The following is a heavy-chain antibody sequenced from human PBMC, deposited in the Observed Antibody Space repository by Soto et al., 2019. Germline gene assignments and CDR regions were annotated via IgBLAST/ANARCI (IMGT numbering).Heavy chain of an antibody. J-gene: IGHJ3*02. CDR2: ITPNNGGT. CDR3: ARSNAKYSSSWYFAFEI. V-gene: IGHV1-2*02. Sequence: GASVKVSCKASGYTFTSYGIRWVRQAPGQGLEWMGWITPNNGGTNYAQKLQGRVTMTRDTSISTAYMELSRLRSDDTAVYYCARSNAKYSSSWYFAFEIWGQGTMVTVSS. D-gene: IGHD6-13*01. CDR1: GYTFTSYG.